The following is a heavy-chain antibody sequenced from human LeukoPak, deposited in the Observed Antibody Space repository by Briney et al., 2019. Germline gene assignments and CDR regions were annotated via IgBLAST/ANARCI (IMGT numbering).Heavy chain of an antibody. CDR2: ITLSGANT. Sequence: GGSLRLSCAASGFTFRSYDMSWVRQAPGKGLEWVSSITLSGANTFYADSVMGRFTISRDNSKNTLYLQMNSLSAEDTAVYFCAKRGNPAVGHHYLDVWGEGTPVSVSS. CDR1: GFTFRSYD. D-gene: IGHD2-2*01. J-gene: IGHJ6*03. V-gene: IGHV3-23*01. CDR3: AKRGNPAVGHHYLDV.